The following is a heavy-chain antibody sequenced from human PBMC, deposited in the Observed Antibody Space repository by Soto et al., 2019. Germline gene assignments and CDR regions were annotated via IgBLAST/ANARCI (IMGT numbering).Heavy chain of an antibody. CDR1: GGSIYNYF. CDR2: IYYSGST. D-gene: IGHD1-26*01. J-gene: IGHJ4*02. V-gene: IGHV4-59*01. CDR3: VRGRSRGSTI. Sequence: SETLSITCTVSGGSIYNYFWSGIRQPPGKGLEWIGYIYYSGSTNYNPSLKSRVTISVDTSQNQFSLKLSSVTAADTAVYYCVRGRSRGSTIWGQGTLVTVSS.